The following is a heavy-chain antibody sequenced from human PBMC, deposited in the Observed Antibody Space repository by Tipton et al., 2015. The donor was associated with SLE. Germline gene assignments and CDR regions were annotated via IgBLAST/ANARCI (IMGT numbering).Heavy chain of an antibody. D-gene: IGHD3-22*01. V-gene: IGHV4-4*02. CDR3: ARDIDDSRAFDI. Sequence: TPSLTCPVSGGPISSSNWWSCVRQPPGKGLEWIGEIYHSGSTNYNPPLKSRVTISVDKSKNQFSLKLSSVTAADTAVYYCARDIDDSRAFDIWGQGTMVTVS. CDR2: IYHSGST. J-gene: IGHJ3*02. CDR1: GGPISSSNW.